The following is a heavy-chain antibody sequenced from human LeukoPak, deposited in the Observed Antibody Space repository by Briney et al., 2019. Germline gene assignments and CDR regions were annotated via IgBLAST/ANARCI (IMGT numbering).Heavy chain of an antibody. Sequence: GGSLRLSCAASGFTFSNYGLHWVRQAPGKGLEWVALISYDGSNEYYADSVKGRFTISRDNSKNTLYLQMNSLRPEDTAVYYCATGPYGNYAIDYWGQGTLVTVSS. D-gene: IGHD4-11*01. V-gene: IGHV3-30*03. CDR3: ATGPYGNYAIDY. CDR2: ISYDGSNE. CDR1: GFTFSNYG. J-gene: IGHJ4*02.